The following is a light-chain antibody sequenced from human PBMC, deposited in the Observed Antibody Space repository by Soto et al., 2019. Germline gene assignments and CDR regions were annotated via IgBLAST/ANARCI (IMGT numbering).Light chain of an antibody. CDR3: QQYNTYPLT. J-gene: IGKJ1*01. CDR1: ESVGRW. Sequence: DIQMTQSPSALSASVGDRVTITCRATESVGRWLAWYQQKPGKAPNLLIYKASALQTGVPSRFSGSDSGTEFTLTISSLQPDDFGTYYCQQYNTYPLTFGQGTKVEIK. V-gene: IGKV1-5*03. CDR2: KAS.